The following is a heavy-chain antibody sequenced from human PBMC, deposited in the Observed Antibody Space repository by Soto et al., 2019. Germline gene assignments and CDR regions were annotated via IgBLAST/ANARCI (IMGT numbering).Heavy chain of an antibody. V-gene: IGHV4-31*03. CDR3: AIYDSSGSRGFQH. CDR2: IYYSGST. D-gene: IGHD3-22*01. CDR1: GGAISSGGYY. Sequence: QVQLQESGPGLVKPSQTLSLTCTVSGGAISSGGYYWSWIRQHPGKGLEWIGYIYYSGSTYYNPSLKSRVTISVDTSKNQFSLKLSSVTAADTAVYYCAIYDSSGSRGFQHWGQGTLVTVSS. J-gene: IGHJ1*01.